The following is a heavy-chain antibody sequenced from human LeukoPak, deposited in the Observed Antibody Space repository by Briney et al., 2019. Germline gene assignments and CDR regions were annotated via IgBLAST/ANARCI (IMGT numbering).Heavy chain of an antibody. CDR2: INHSGST. V-gene: IGHV4-34*01. D-gene: IGHD6-13*01. CDR3: ARGSVIAAAGKGWFDP. J-gene: IGHJ5*02. CDR1: GGSFSGYY. Sequence: SETLSLTCAVYGGSFSGYYWSWIRQPPGKGLEWIGEINHSGSTNYNPSLKSRVTISVDTSKNQFSLKLSSVTAADTAVYYCARGSVIAAAGKGWFDPWGQGTLVTVSS.